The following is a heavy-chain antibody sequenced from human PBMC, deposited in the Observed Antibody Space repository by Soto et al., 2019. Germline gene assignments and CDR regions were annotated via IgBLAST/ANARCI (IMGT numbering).Heavy chain of an antibody. D-gene: IGHD3-22*01. CDR3: ARGPYYDSSGYYSEDY. J-gene: IGHJ4*02. Sequence: EVQVVEIGGGLVQPGGSLRLSCAASGFTSSNHWMNWVRQAPGKGLEWVANIKPDGSAKYYADSVRGRFTISRDNAKNSVNLQMDSLRAEDTAVYYCARGPYYDSSGYYSEDYWGQGTLVTVSS. CDR1: GFTSSNHW. V-gene: IGHV3-7*03. CDR2: IKPDGSAK.